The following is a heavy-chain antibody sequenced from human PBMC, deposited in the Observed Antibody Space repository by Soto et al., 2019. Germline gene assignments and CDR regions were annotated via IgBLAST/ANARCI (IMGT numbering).Heavy chain of an antibody. D-gene: IGHD2-21*01. CDR1: GYRFSSSD. CDR3: VREFAVTGEK. CDR2: MSPNSGNT. V-gene: IGHV1-8*01. Sequence: QVQLVQSGAEVKKPGDSVKVSCKTSGYRFSSSDINWVRQASGQGLEWVGWMSPNSGNTGFGQKFHGRVTMNKDPDRSSAYMAMTSLTSEDTAVYYCVREFAVTGEKWGQGTLVTVSA. J-gene: IGHJ4*02.